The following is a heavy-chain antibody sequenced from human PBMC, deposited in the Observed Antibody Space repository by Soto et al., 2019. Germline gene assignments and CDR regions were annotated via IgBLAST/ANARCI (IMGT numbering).Heavy chain of an antibody. J-gene: IGHJ4*02. CDR3: ARVGYDILTGSLGYFDY. V-gene: IGHV4-30-4*01. Sequence: SETLSLTCTVSGGSISSGDYYWSWIRQPPGKGLEWIGYIYYSGSTYYNPSLKSRVTISVDTSKNQFSLKLSSVTAADTAVYYCARVGYDILTGSLGYFDYWGQGTLVTVSS. CDR2: IYYSGST. D-gene: IGHD3-9*01. CDR1: GGSISSGDYY.